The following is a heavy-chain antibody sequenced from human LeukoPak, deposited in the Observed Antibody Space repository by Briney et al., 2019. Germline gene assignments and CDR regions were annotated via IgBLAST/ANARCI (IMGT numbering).Heavy chain of an antibody. Sequence: ASVTVSCTASGYTFTSYGISWVRQAPGQGLEWMGWISAYNGNTNYAQKLQGRVTMTTDTSTSTAYMELRSLRSDDTAVYYCARSAPTDYDLWSGSTYGMDVWGQGTTVTVSS. D-gene: IGHD3-3*01. J-gene: IGHJ6*02. CDR3: ARSAPTDYDLWSGSTYGMDV. CDR2: ISAYNGNT. V-gene: IGHV1-18*01. CDR1: GYTFTSYG.